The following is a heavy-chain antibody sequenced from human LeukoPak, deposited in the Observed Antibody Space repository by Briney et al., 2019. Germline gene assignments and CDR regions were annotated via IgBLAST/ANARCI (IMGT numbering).Heavy chain of an antibody. CDR2: IITDGTST. CDR3: ARDPVDYGDYSTFDY. Sequence: PGGSLRLSCTASGFTLSSYWMHWVRQTPGKGLVWVSRIITDGTSTSYADSVKGRFTISRDNAKNTLYLQMNSLRAEDTAVYYCARDPVDYGDYSTFDYWGQGTLVTVSS. V-gene: IGHV3-74*01. D-gene: IGHD4-17*01. CDR1: GFTLSSYW. J-gene: IGHJ4*02.